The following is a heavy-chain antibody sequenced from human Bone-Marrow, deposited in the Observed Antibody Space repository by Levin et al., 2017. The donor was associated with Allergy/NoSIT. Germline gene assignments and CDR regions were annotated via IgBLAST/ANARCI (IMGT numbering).Heavy chain of an antibody. Sequence: GESLKISCEAAGYTFTDHYMHWVRQAPGQRLEWMGWVNCNSGDTHYAQKFQDRVTMTRDTSITTAYIEVSSLRFDDTALYFCARNDYGDYVQNFDYWGQGTLVTVSS. D-gene: IGHD4-17*01. CDR2: VNCNSGDT. CDR3: ARNDYGDYVQNFDY. CDR1: GYTFTDHY. V-gene: IGHV1-2*02. J-gene: IGHJ4*02.